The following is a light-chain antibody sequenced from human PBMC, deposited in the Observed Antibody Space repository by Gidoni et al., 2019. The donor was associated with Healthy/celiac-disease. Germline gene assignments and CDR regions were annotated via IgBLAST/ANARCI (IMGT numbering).Light chain of an antibody. Sequence: QSVLTQPPSVSGAPGQRVTISCTGSSSNIGAGYDVHWYQQLPGTAPNLLIYGNSNRPSGVPDRFSGSKSGTSASLAITGLQAEDEADYYCQSYDSSLGEVFGGGTKLTVL. CDR2: GNS. CDR1: SSNIGAGYD. V-gene: IGLV1-40*01. J-gene: IGLJ3*02. CDR3: QSYDSSLGEV.